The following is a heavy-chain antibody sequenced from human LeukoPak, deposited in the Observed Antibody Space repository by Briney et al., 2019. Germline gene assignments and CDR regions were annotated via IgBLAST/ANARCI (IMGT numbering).Heavy chain of an antibody. CDR2: INQDGSGR. Sequence: PGGSLRLSCVDSGITFSRYWMTWVRQAPGKGLEWVACINQDGSGRYCVDSVKGRFTISRDNAKNLLYLQMNSLRVDDTAVYYCANVGDVYNGALEIWGQGTTVTVSS. CDR3: ANVGDVYNGALEI. CDR1: GITFSRYW. D-gene: IGHD5-24*01. J-gene: IGHJ3*02. V-gene: IGHV3-7*01.